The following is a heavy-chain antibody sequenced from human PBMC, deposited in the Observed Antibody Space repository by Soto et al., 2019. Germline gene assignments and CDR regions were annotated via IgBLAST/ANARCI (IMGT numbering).Heavy chain of an antibody. CDR3: ARDEIGSSGTYTPDY. J-gene: IGHJ4*02. V-gene: IGHV1-3*01. D-gene: IGHD1-26*01. CDR1: GYTFTSYA. Sequence: ASVKVSCKASGYTFTSYAIHWVLQAPGQRLEWMGWINAGNYNTKYSQKFQGRVTITRDTSASTAYMELSSLRSEDTAVYYCARDEIGSSGTYTPDYWGQGTLVTVSS. CDR2: INAGNYNT.